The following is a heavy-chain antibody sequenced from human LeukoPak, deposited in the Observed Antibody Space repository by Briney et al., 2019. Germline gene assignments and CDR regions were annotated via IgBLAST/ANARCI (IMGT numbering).Heavy chain of an antibody. CDR2: VRPDGSVT. Sequence: GGSLRLSCTASGFTFSSYWMSWVHQAPGKGLVWVSRVRPDGSVTRYADSVQGRFTVSRDNAKNTLYLQMNSLRAEDTAVYYCARTDWLDVWGQGTLITV. CDR3: ARTDWLDV. V-gene: IGHV3-74*01. J-gene: IGHJ5*02. CDR1: GFTFSSYW.